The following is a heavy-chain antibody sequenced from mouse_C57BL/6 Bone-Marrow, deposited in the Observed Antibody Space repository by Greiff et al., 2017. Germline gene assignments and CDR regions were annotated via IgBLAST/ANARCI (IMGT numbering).Heavy chain of an antibody. CDR2: IYPGDGDT. Sequence: VQLQQSGPELVKPGASVKISCTASGYAFSSSWMNWVKQRPGQGLEWLGRIYPGDGDTHYNGKFKGKATLTADKSSSTAYMQLSTLTSEDSAVYYCESKEEDSAIDYGGQGTTVTVSS. CDR3: ESKEEDSAIDY. V-gene: IGHV1-82*01. CDR1: GYAFSSSW. J-gene: IGHJ2*01. D-gene: IGHD3-2*01.